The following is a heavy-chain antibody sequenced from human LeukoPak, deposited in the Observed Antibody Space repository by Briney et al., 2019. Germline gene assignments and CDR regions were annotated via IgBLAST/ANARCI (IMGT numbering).Heavy chain of an antibody. CDR3: ARDSDTPTWIQLWSYYYYYMDV. V-gene: IGHV3-11*04. CDR1: GFTFSDYY. J-gene: IGHJ6*03. D-gene: IGHD5-18*01. CDR2: ISSSGSTI. Sequence: PGGSLRLSCAASGFTFSDYYMSWIRQAPGKGLEWVSYISSSGSTIYYADSVKGRFTISRDNAKNSLYLQMNSLRAEDTAVYYCARDSDTPTWIQLWSYYYYYMDVWGKGTTVTISS.